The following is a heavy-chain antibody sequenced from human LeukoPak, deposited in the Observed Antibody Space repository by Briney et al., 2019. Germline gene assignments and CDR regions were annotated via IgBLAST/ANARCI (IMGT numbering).Heavy chain of an antibody. V-gene: IGHV4-39*01. CDR1: GGSIKSNY. D-gene: IGHD5-24*01. CDR3: ARRGYNFVDY. Sequence: SETLSLTCTVSGGSIKSNYWSWIRQPPGKGLEWIGSIYSSGSTYYNSSLKSRVTISIDTSKNQVSLKMSSVTAADTAVYYCARRGYNFVDYWGQGTLVTVSS. CDR2: IYSSGST. J-gene: IGHJ4*02.